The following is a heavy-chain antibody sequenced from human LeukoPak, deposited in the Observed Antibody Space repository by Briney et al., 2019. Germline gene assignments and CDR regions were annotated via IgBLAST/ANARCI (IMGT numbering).Heavy chain of an antibody. V-gene: IGHV1-69*13. CDR3: ARISFGHDILTGYSPIDY. D-gene: IGHD3-9*01. CDR1: GGTFSSYA. CDR2: IIPIFGTA. Sequence: SVKVSCTASGGTFSSYAISWVRQAPGQGLEWMGGIIPIFGTANYAQKFQGRVTITADESTSTAYMELSSLRSEDTAVYYCARISFGHDILTGYSPIDYWGQGTLVTVSS. J-gene: IGHJ4*02.